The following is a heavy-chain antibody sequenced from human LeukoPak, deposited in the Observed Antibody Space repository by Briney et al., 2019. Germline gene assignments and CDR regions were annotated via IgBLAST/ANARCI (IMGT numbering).Heavy chain of an antibody. CDR2: INPNSGGT. CDR1: GYTFTGYY. Sequence: EASVKVSCKASGYTFTGYYMHWVRQAPGQGLEWMGWINPNSGGTNYAQKFQGRVTMTRDTSISTAYMELSRLRSDDTAVYYCAREVYGGNSGAFDIWGQGTMVTVSS. D-gene: IGHD4-23*01. J-gene: IGHJ3*02. CDR3: AREVYGGNSGAFDI. V-gene: IGHV1-2*02.